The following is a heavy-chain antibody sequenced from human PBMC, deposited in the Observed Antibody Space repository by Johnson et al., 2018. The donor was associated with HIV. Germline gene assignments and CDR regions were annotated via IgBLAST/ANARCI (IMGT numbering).Heavy chain of an antibody. Sequence: MQLVESGGGLVQPGRSLRLSCAASGFTFSSHAMHWVRQAQGKGLEWVAIIRYDGSNKYYADSVTGRFTLSRDNSKNTLYLQMNSLRAEDTAVYYCARKSIVGATEDDAFDIWGQGTMVTVSS. J-gene: IGHJ3*02. CDR2: IRYDGSNK. D-gene: IGHD1-26*01. V-gene: IGHV3-33*01. CDR1: GFTFSSHA. CDR3: ARKSIVGATEDDAFDI.